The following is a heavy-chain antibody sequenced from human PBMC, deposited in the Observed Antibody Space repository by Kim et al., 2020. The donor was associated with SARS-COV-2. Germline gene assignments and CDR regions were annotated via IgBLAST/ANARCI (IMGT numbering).Heavy chain of an antibody. Sequence: VKGRFTITRDNSKNTLYLQMGSLRAEDMAVYYCARGLYYYDSSGYPNFDYWGQGTLVTVSS. J-gene: IGHJ4*02. V-gene: IGHV3-64*01. CDR3: ARGLYYYDSSGYPNFDY. D-gene: IGHD3-22*01.